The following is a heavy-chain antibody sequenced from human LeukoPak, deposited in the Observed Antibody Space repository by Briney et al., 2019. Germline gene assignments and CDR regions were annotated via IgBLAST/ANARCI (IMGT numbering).Heavy chain of an antibody. CDR1: GGSFSGYY. CDR2: INHSGST. V-gene: IGHV4-34*01. CDR3: ARGNGYRDFDY. Sequence: SETLSLTCAVYGGSFSGYYWSWIRQPPGKGLEWIGEINHSGSTNYNPSLKSRVTISVDTSKNQFSLKLSSVTAADTAVCYCARGNGYRDFDYWGQGTLVTVSS. J-gene: IGHJ4*02. D-gene: IGHD5-18*01.